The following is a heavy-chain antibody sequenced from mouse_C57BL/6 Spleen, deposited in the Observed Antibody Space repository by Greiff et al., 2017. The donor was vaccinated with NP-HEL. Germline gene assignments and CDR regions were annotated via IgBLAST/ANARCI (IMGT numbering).Heavy chain of an antibody. Sequence: QVQLQQSGAELVKPGASVKLSCKASGYTFTSYWMQWVKQRPGQGLEWIGEIDPSDSYTNYNQKFKGKATLTVDTSSSTAYMQLSSLTSEDSAVYYCARRNYYGSSYGDYWGQGTTLTVSS. CDR2: IDPSDSYT. J-gene: IGHJ2*01. V-gene: IGHV1-50*01. CDR3: ARRNYYGSSYGDY. D-gene: IGHD1-1*01. CDR1: GYTFTSYW.